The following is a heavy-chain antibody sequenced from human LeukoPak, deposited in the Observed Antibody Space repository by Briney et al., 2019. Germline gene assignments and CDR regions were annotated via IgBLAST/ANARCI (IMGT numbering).Heavy chain of an antibody. J-gene: IGHJ4*02. D-gene: IGHD1-26*01. Sequence: PGGSLRLSCAASGFTFDDYGMGWVRQAPGKGLEWVSSISSSSSYIYYADSVKGRFTISRDNAKNSLYLQMNSLRAEDTAVYYCARGGSTSLWGQGTLVTVSS. V-gene: IGHV3-21*01. CDR2: ISSSSSYI. CDR3: ARGGSTSL. CDR1: GFTFDDYG.